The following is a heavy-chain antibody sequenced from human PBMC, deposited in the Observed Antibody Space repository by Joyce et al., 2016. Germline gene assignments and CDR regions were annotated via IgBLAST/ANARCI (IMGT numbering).Heavy chain of an antibody. J-gene: IGHJ4*02. V-gene: IGHV4-4*02. D-gene: IGHD5-18*01. CDR2: IDHSGST. CDR3: ARCYTKEIDY. CDR1: GDSISNNVW. Sequence: QVQLQESGPGLVKPSGPLSLTCAVSGDSISNNVWWTWVRQPPGKGLEWIGEIDHSGSTNYNPSIESRVTISVDKSENQFSLRLTSVTAADTAIYYCARCYTKEIDYWGQGTLVTVSS.